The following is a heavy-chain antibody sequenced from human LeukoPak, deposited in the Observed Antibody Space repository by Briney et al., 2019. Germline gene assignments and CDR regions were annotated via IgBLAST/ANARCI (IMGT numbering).Heavy chain of an antibody. V-gene: IGHV4-34*01. CDR1: CGSFSGSY. CDR3: ARADIVVVPAASYFYYYMDV. J-gene: IGHJ6*03. Sequence: SETLSLTCAVYCGSFSGSYWSWIRQPPGRGLEWIGEINHSESTNYNPSLKSRVTISVDTSKNQFSLRLSSVTAADTAVYYCARADIVVVPAASYFYYYMDVWGKGTTVTVSS. D-gene: IGHD2-2*01. CDR2: INHSEST.